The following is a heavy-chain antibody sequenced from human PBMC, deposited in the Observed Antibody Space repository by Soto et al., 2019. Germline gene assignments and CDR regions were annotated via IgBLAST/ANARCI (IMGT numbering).Heavy chain of an antibody. Sequence: GESLKISCVGSGFTFSAYSVNWVRQAPGKGLEWVTSISSRSTYKYYADPVKGRFTISRDNAKNSLFLQMHSLRVEDTALYYCARGIGYFASGSRAARNFDSWGLGTLVTVSS. J-gene: IGHJ4*02. V-gene: IGHV3-21*01. CDR1: GFTFSAYS. CDR2: ISSRSTYK. D-gene: IGHD3-10*01. CDR3: ARGIGYFASGSRAARNFDS.